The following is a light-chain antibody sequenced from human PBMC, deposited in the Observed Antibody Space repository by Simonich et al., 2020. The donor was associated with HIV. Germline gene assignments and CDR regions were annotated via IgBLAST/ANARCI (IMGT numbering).Light chain of an antibody. CDR3: SSYTSSSTRV. V-gene: IGLV2-14*01. Sequence: QSALTQPASVSGSPAPSITISCTGPSSDVGGYNYVSWYQQPPGKAPKIMIIDVSKRPSGVSTRFSGSKSGNTASLTISGLQAEDEADYYCSSYTSSSTRVFGGGTKLTVL. CDR1: SSDVGGYNY. J-gene: IGLJ3*02. CDR2: DVS.